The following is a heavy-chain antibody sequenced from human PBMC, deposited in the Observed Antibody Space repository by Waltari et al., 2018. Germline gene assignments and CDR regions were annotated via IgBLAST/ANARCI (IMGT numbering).Heavy chain of an antibody. V-gene: IGHV1-18*01. CDR1: GYTFNSYG. J-gene: IGHJ3*02. Sequence: QVRLVQSGAEVKKPGASVKVSCKASGYTFNSYGISWVRQAPGQGLEWMGWISAYNGNTNYAQKLQGRVTMTTDTSTSTAYMELRSLRSDDTAVYYCARDRREGTTAFAWKDAFDIWGQGTMVTVSS. CDR2: ISAYNGNT. D-gene: IGHD2-21*02. CDR3: ARDRREGTTAFAWKDAFDI.